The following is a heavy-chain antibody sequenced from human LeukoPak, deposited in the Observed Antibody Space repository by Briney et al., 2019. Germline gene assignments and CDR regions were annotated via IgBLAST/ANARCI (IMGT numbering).Heavy chain of an antibody. D-gene: IGHD3-10*01. CDR3: ARDLYGSGSYFDY. CDR1: GFTVSSNY. V-gene: IGHV3-66*01. J-gene: IGHJ4*02. Sequence: GGSLRLSCAASGFTVSSNYMSWVRQAPGKGLEWVSVIYSGGSTYYADSVKGRLTISRDNSKNTLYLQMNSLRAEDTAVYYCARDLYGSGSYFDYWGQGTLVTVSS. CDR2: IYSGGST.